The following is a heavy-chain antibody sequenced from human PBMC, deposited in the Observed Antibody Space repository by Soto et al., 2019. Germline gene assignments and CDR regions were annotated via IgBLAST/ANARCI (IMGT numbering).Heavy chain of an antibody. J-gene: IGHJ6*02. Sequence: QVQLVESGGGVVQPERSLRLSCAASEFTFSTYVMHWVRQAPGKGLEWVALISFDGSDKYYADSVKGRFTISRDNSTNTLFLQMNSLRPEDTAVYYCAREMIPMIMGGMSAMDVWCRGTTVTVSS. CDR2: ISFDGSDK. CDR1: EFTFSTYV. D-gene: IGHD3-22*01. V-gene: IGHV3-30-3*01. CDR3: AREMIPMIMGGMSAMDV.